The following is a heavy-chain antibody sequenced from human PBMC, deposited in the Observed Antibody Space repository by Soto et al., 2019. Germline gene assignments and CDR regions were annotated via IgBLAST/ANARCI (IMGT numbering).Heavy chain of an antibody. CDR2: IYTDGTN. J-gene: IGHJ4*02. CDR1: GVSISDYFY. Sequence: QVQLQGSGPGQVKPSETLSLTYTVSGVSISDYFYWSWIRQPAGKGLEWIGRIYTDGTNKYNPSLKRRVTLSPDKSKKQFALRLSSVTAADTAVYYFAREVRGGFTGIFDQWGRGSRVTVSS. D-gene: IGHD5-12*01. V-gene: IGHV4-4*07. CDR3: AREVRGGFTGIFDQ.